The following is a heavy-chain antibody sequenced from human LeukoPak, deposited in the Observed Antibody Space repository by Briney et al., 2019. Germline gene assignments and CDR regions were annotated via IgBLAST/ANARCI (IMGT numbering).Heavy chain of an antibody. CDR2: ISGSGGST. Sequence: GGSLRLSCAASGFTFTNYAMSWVRQAPGKGLEWVSAISGSGGSTYYADSVKGRFTISRDNSKNTLYLQMNSLRAEDTAVYYCAKDYYDSSGYYSEYFQHWGQGTLVTVSS. CDR3: AKDYYDSSGYYSEYFQH. CDR1: GFTFTNYA. J-gene: IGHJ1*01. D-gene: IGHD3-22*01. V-gene: IGHV3-23*01.